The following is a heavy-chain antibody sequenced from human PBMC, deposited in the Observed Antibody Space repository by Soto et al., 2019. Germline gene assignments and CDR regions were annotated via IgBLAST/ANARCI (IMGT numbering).Heavy chain of an antibody. CDR2: ITGSRGKT. V-gene: IGHV3-23*01. J-gene: IGHJ4*02. CDR3: AKAGGAAGTVDYFDY. CDR1: GFTFSDYS. Sequence: GSLRLSCAASGFTFSDYSMHWVRQAPGKGLEWVSVITGSRGKTYYTDSVKGRFTITRDNSKNTLYLQMNSLRAEDTAVYYRAKAGGAAGTVDYFDYWGQGTLVTVSS. D-gene: IGHD6-13*01.